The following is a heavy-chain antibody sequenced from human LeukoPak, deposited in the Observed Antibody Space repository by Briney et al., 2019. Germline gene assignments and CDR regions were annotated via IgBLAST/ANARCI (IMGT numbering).Heavy chain of an antibody. CDR3: ARLTMVRGVIGNWFDP. CDR2: ISAYNGNT. J-gene: IGHJ5*02. D-gene: IGHD3-10*01. V-gene: IGHV1-18*01. Sequence: GASVKVSCKASGYTFTSYGISWVRQAPGQGLEWMGWISAYNGNTNYAQKLQGRVTMTTDTSTSTAYMELRSLRSDDTAVYYCARLTMVRGVIGNWFDPWGQGTLVTVSS. CDR1: GYTFTSYG.